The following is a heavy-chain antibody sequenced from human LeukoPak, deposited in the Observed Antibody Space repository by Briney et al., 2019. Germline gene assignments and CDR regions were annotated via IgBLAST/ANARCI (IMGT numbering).Heavy chain of an antibody. D-gene: IGHD6-13*01. CDR1: GFTFSRYS. J-gene: IGHJ4*02. CDR2: ISSSSSYI. CDR3: ARDVSSSWSPFFDY. Sequence: GGSLRLSCAASGFTFSRYSMNWVRQAPGKGLEWVSSISSSSSYIYYADSVKGRFTISRDNAKNSLYLQMNSLRAEDTAVYYCARDVSSSWSPFFDYWGQGTLVTVSS. V-gene: IGHV3-21*01.